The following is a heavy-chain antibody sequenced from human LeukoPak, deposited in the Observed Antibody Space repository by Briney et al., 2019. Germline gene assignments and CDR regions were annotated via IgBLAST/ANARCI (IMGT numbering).Heavy chain of an antibody. CDR3: AKEGLTGDYFDY. CDR1: GFTFSSYG. Sequence: GRSLRLSCAASGFTFSSYGMHWVRQAPGKGLEWVAVIWYDGSNKYYADTVKGRFTISRDNSKNTLYLQMNSLRAEDTAVYYCAKEGLTGDYFDYWGQGTLVTVSS. CDR2: IWYDGSNK. D-gene: IGHD7-27*01. J-gene: IGHJ4*02. V-gene: IGHV3-33*06.